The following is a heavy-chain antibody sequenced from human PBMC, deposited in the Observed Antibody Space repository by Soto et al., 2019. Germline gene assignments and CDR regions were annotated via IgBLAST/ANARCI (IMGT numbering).Heavy chain of an antibody. CDR3: AREDGYNYSPYYYYYYGMDV. CDR1: GFTFSDYY. Sequence: QVQLVESGGGLVKPGGSLRLSCAASGFTFSDYYMSWIRQAPGKGLEWVSYIISSGRTIYYADSVKGRFTISRDNAKNSLYLQMNSLRAEDTAVYYCAREDGYNYSPYYYYYYGMDVWGQGTTVTVSS. J-gene: IGHJ6*02. D-gene: IGHD5-12*01. CDR2: IISSGRTI. V-gene: IGHV3-11*01.